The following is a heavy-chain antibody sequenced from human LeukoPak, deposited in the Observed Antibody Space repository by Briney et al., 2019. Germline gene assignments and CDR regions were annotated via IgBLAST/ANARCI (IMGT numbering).Heavy chain of an antibody. D-gene: IGHD6-25*01. Sequence: PSETLSLTCAVYGGSFSGYYWSWIRQPPGKGLEWIGEINHSGSTNYNPSLKSRVTISVDTSKNQFSLKLSSVTAADTAVYYCARPRSGAATARQGAFDIWGQGTMVTVSS. J-gene: IGHJ3*02. CDR2: INHSGST. V-gene: IGHV4-34*01. CDR3: ARPRSGAATARQGAFDI. CDR1: GGSFSGYY.